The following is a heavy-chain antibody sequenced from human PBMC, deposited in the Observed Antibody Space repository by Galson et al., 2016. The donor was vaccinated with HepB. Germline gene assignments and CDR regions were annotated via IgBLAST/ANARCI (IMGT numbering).Heavy chain of an antibody. CDR1: GFSVSNNY. D-gene: IGHD3-16*01. Sequence: SLRLSCAASGFSVSNNYMSWVRQAPGKGLEWVSVIYSGGSTFYADSVEGRFTISRDNSKNTLHLQMDGLRAEDTAVYYCARERTLSYYYGMDVWGQGTTVTVSS. J-gene: IGHJ6*02. CDR3: ARERTLSYYYGMDV. CDR2: IYSGGST. V-gene: IGHV3-53*01.